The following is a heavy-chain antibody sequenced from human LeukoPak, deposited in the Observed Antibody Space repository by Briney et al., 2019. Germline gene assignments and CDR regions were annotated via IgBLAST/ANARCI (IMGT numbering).Heavy chain of an antibody. J-gene: IGHJ4*02. CDR1: GFTFSSYS. V-gene: IGHV3-21*01. CDR2: ISDRGTYI. Sequence: GGSLRLSCAASGFTFSSYSMNWVRQAPGKGLEWVASISDRGTYIYYADSVKGRFTISRDNAKNSLYLQMNSLRAEDTAVYYCANHLACGSTSCPPFDSWGQGTLVTVSS. D-gene: IGHD2-2*01. CDR3: ANHLACGSTSCPPFDS.